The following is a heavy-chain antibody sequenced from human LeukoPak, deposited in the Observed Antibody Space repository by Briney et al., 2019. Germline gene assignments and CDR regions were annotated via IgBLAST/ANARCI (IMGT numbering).Heavy chain of an antibody. D-gene: IGHD3/OR15-3a*01. Sequence: SETLSLTCTVSGGSISSSSYYWGWIRQPPGKGLEWIGTIYFSGSTFYHPSLEGRVSISADRSKNQFSLKLASVTAADTAVYYCARRAYGTGFDYWGQGTVVTVSS. CDR3: ARRAYGTGFDY. CDR1: GGSISSSSYY. CDR2: IYFSGST. V-gene: IGHV4-39*01. J-gene: IGHJ4*02.